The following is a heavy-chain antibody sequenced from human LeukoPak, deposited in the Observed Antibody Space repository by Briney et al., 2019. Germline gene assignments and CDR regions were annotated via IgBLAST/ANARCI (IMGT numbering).Heavy chain of an antibody. CDR3: PVRLHDSGSYSADY. CDR1: GFTLNSYD. J-gene: IGHJ4*02. CDR2: IKSDGSQK. V-gene: IGHV3-30*02. Sequence: GGSLRLSCGASGFTLNSYDMYWVRQAPDKGLEWVAFIKSDGSQKYYADSVRGRFTVSRYNSRNTIYLQLNSLRDDDTAVYYCPVRLHDSGSYSADYWGQGTLVTVSS. D-gene: IGHD3-10*01.